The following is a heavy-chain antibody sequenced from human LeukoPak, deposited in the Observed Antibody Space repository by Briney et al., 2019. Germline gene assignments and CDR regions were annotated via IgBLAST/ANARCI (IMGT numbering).Heavy chain of an antibody. CDR1: GFTFSSYG. CDR2: IWYDGSNK. CDR3: ARDLGFWSGYYGSDY. D-gene: IGHD3-3*01. V-gene: IGHV3-33*01. Sequence: GGSLRLSCAASGFTFSSYGTHWVRQAPGKGLEWVAVIWYDGSNKYYADSVKGRFTISRDNSKNTLYLQMNSLRAEDTAVYYCARDLGFWSGYYGSDYWGQGTLVTVSS. J-gene: IGHJ4*02.